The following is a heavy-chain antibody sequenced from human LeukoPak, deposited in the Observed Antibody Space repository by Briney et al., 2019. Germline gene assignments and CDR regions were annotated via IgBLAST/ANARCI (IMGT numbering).Heavy chain of an antibody. V-gene: IGHV5-51*01. CDR1: GYSFTSYW. D-gene: IGHD5-18*01. Sequence: GESLKFSCKGSGYSFTSYWIGWVRQMPGEGLEWMGIIYPGDSDTRYSPSFQGQVTISADESISTAYLQWSSLKASDTAMYYCARHVDTAMVMDYWGQGTLVTVSS. CDR2: IYPGDSDT. J-gene: IGHJ4*02. CDR3: ARHVDTAMVMDY.